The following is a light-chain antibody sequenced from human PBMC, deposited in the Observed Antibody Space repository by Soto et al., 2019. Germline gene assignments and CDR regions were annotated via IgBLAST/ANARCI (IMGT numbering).Light chain of an antibody. V-gene: IGKV1-5*03. J-gene: IGKJ1*01. CDR2: KAS. CDR1: QTISSW. Sequence: DIQMTQSPSTLSGSVGERVTITCRASQTISSWLAWYQQKPGKAPKLLIYKASTLKSGVPSRSSGSGSGTEFTLTISSLQPDDFATYYCQLYNSYSEAFGQGTKVELK. CDR3: QLYNSYSEA.